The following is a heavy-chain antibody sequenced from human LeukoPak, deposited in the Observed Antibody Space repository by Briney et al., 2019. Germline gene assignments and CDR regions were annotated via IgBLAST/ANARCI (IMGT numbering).Heavy chain of an antibody. CDR2: MSGSGGST. CDR1: GFTFSSYA. V-gene: IGHV3-23*01. J-gene: IGHJ4*02. Sequence: PGGSLRLSCAASGFTFSSYAMSWVRQAPGKGLEWVSAMSGSGGSTYYADSVKGRFTISRDNSKNTLYLQMNSLRAEDTAVYYCAGGYYDFWSGSDYWGQGTLVTVSS. D-gene: IGHD3-3*01. CDR3: AGGYYDFWSGSDY.